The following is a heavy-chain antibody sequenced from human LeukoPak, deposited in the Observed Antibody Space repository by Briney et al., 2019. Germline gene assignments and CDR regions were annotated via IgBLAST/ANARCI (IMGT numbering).Heavy chain of an antibody. Sequence: PGGSLRLSCAASGFTFSSYSMNWVRQAPGKGLEWVSSISSSSSYIYYADSVKGRFIISRDNAKNTVFLQMNSLRAEDTSVYYCARDLGFGPDHWGQGTLVTVSS. V-gene: IGHV3-21*01. J-gene: IGHJ1*01. CDR2: ISSSSSYI. CDR1: GFTFSSYS. CDR3: ARDLGFGPDH. D-gene: IGHD1-14*01.